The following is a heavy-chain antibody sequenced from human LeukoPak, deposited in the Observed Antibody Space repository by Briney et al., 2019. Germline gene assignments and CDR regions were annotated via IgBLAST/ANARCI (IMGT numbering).Heavy chain of an antibody. CDR1: GGSISSGSYY. D-gene: IGHD3-3*01. CDR3: ARSKDETYYDFWSGYPRYFDL. Sequence: PSQTLSLTCTVSGGSISSGSYYWSWIRQPAGKGLEWIGRIYTSGSTNYNPSLKSRVTISVDTSKNQFSLKLSSVTAADTAVYYCARSKDETYYDFWSGYPRYFDLWGRGTLVTVSS. V-gene: IGHV4-61*02. CDR2: IYTSGST. J-gene: IGHJ2*01.